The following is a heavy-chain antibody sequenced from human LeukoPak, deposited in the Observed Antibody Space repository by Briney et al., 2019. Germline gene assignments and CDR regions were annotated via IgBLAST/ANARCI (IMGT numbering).Heavy chain of an antibody. J-gene: IGHJ4*02. V-gene: IGHV1-2*02. CDR1: GYTFTGYY. D-gene: IGHD3-10*01. CDR2: INPNSGGT. CDR3: AREATMVRGVITYDY. Sequence: GASVKVSCMASGYTFTGYYMHWVRQAPGQGLEWMGWINPNSGGTNYAQKFQGRVTMTRDTSISTAYMELSRLRSDDTAVYYCAREATMVRGVITYDYWGQGTLVTVSS.